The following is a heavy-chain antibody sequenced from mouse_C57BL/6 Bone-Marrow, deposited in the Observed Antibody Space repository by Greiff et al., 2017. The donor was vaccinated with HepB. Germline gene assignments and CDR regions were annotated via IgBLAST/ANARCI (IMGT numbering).Heavy chain of an antibody. V-gene: IGHV1-61*01. J-gene: IGHJ2*01. CDR3: ARSHGSSSPGY. CDR1: GYTFTSYW. CDR2: IYPSDSET. Sequence: VQLQQSGAELVRPGSSVKLSCKASGYTFTSYWMDWVKQRPGQGLEWIGNIYPSDSETHYNQKFKDKATLTVDKSSSTAYMQLSSLTSEDSAVYYCARSHGSSSPGYWGQGTTLTVSS. D-gene: IGHD1-1*01.